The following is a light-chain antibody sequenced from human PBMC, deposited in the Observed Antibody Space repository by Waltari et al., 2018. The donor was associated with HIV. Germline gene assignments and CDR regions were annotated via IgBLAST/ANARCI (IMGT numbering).Light chain of an antibody. CDR3: HSYDSGLGAL. CDR2: GNN. V-gene: IGLV1-40*01. CDR1: TSNIGADYD. Sequence: QSVLTPPPSVSGAPGQKVTISCTGSTSNIGADYDVPWYQQLPGRAPKVLIYGNNKRPSGIPDRFSGSKSGTSASLAITGLQSDDEADYYCHSYDSGLGALFGGGTKVTVL. J-gene: IGLJ3*02.